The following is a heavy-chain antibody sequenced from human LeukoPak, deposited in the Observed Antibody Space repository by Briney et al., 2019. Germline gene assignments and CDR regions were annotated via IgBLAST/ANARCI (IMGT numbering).Heavy chain of an antibody. V-gene: IGHV3-30*18. CDR1: GFTFSSYG. CDR2: ISYDGSNK. Sequence: GGSLRLSCAASGFTFSSYGMHWVRPAPGKGLEWVAVISYDGSNKYYADSVKGRFTISRDNSKNTLYLQMNSLRAEDTAVYYCAKDQGDYDFWSGYYNYYYYGMDVWGQGTTVTVSS. CDR3: AKDQGDYDFWSGYYNYYYYGMDV. D-gene: IGHD3-3*01. J-gene: IGHJ6*02.